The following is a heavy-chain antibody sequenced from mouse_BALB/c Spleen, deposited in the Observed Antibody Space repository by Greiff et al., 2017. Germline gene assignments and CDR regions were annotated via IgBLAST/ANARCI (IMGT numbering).Heavy chain of an antibody. V-gene: IGHV2-6-7*01. CDR3: ARDYYGSSGAWFAY. J-gene: IGHJ3*01. CDR1: GFSLTGYG. D-gene: IGHD1-1*01. Sequence: VQGVESGPGLVAPSQSLSITCTVSGFSLTGYGVTWVRQPPGKGLEWLGMIWGDGSTDYNSALKSRLSISKDNSKSQVFLKMNSLQTDDTARYYCARDYYGSSGAWFAYWGQGTLVTVSA. CDR2: IWGDGST.